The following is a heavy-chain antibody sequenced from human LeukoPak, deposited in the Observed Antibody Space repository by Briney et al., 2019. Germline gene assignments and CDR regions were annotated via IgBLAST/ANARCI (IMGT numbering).Heavy chain of an antibody. J-gene: IGHJ4*02. CDR2: IKQDGSKK. V-gene: IGHV3-7*03. CDR1: GFPFSSYW. Sequence: PGGSLRLSCVASGFPFSSYWMTWVRQAPGKGLEWVANIKQDGSKKSYVDSVKGRFTISRDNAKNSLYLQMNSLRAEDSAVYYCATDRERDPSVYYLVGGQGTLITVSS. D-gene: IGHD3-22*01. CDR3: ATDRERDPSVYYLV.